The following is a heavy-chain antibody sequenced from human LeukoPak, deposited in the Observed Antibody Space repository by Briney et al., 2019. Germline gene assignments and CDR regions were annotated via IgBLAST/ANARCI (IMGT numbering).Heavy chain of an antibody. V-gene: IGHV4-59*12. CDR3: ASRNFGVVTD. CDR2: IYYSGST. J-gene: IGHJ4*02. D-gene: IGHD3-3*01. Sequence: KPSETLSLTCTVSGGSISSYYWSWIRQPPGKGLEWIGYIYYSGSTNYKPSLKSRVTISVDTSKNQFSLKLSSVTAADTAVYYCASRNFGVVTDWGQGTLVTVSS. CDR1: GGSISSYY.